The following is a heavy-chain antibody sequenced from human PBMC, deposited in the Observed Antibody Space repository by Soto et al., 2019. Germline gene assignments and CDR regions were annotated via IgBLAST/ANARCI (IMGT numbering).Heavy chain of an antibody. D-gene: IGHD1-26*01. J-gene: IGHJ6*02. CDR2: IYYSGST. CDR1: GGSIRSSSYY. Sequence: ASEILSLTCTVSGGSIRSSSYYWGWIRQPPGKGLEWIGSIYYSGSTYYNPSLKSRVTISVDTSKNQFSLKLSSVTAADTAVYYCARHVDSGSYFTPRFRYYYYGTDVWGQGTTVT. CDR3: ARHVDSGSYFTPRFRYYYYGTDV. V-gene: IGHV4-39*01.